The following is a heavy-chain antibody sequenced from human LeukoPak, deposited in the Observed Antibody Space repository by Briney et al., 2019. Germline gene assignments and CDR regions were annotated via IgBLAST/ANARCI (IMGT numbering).Heavy chain of an antibody. D-gene: IGHD3-10*01. V-gene: IGHV1-46*01. CDR2: INPSGGST. CDR3: ARDDIPLLWFGESKYYYYGMDV. Sequence: GASVTVSCTASGYTFTSYYMHWVRQAPGQGLEWMGIINPSGGSTSYAQKFQGRVTMTRDTSTSTVYMELSSLRSEDTAVYYCARDDIPLLWFGESKYYYYGMDVWGQGTTVTVSS. CDR1: GYTFTSYY. J-gene: IGHJ6*02.